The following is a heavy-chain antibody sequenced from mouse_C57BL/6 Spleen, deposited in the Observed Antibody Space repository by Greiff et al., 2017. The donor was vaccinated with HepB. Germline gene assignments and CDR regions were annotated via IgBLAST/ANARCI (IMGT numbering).Heavy chain of an antibody. V-gene: IGHV1-15*01. CDR3: TREGDAMDD. J-gene: IGHJ4*01. CDR2: IDPETGGT. CDR1: GYTFTDYE. Sequence: QVQLKESGAELVRPGASVTLSCKASGYTFTDYEMHWVKQTPVHGLEWIGAIDPETGGTAYNQKFKGKAILTADKSSSTAYMELRSLTSEDSAVYYCTREGDAMDDWGQGTSVTVSS.